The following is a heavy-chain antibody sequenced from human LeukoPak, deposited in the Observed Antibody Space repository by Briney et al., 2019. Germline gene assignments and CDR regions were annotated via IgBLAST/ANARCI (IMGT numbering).Heavy chain of an antibody. Sequence: KASETLSLTCAVYGGSFSGYYWSWIRQPPGKGLEWIGEINHSGSTNYNPSLKSRVTISVDTYKNQFSLKLSSVTAADTAVYYCARGYSGYDPFDYWGQGTLVTVSS. CDR2: INHSGST. CDR1: GGSFSGYY. V-gene: IGHV4-34*01. D-gene: IGHD5-12*01. CDR3: ARGYSGYDPFDY. J-gene: IGHJ4*02.